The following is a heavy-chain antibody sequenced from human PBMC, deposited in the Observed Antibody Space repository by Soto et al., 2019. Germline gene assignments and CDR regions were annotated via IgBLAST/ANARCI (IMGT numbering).Heavy chain of an antibody. V-gene: IGHV1-69*12. D-gene: IGHD5-18*01. Sequence: QVQLVQSGAEVKKPGSSVKVSCKASGGTFSSYAISWVRQAPGQGLEWMGGIIPIFGTANYAQKFQGRVTITADEYTSTAYMEQSSLRSEDTAVYYCATRYSYGTGYYYYGMDVWGQGTTVTVSS. CDR3: ATRYSYGTGYYYYGMDV. J-gene: IGHJ6*02. CDR2: IIPIFGTA. CDR1: GGTFSSYA.